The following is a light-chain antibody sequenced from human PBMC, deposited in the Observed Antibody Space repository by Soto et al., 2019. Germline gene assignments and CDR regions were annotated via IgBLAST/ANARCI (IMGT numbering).Light chain of an antibody. CDR2: QVT. CDR1: SNDIGYYDL. Sequence: QSVLTQPASVSGSPGQSITISCTGTSNDIGYYDLVSWFQHHPGKAPQVIIYQVTKRPSGVSDRFSGSRSGNTASLTISGLQTEDEADYYCCSYAGTSTFVFGIGTKVTVL. V-gene: IGLV2-23*02. CDR3: CSYAGTSTFV. J-gene: IGLJ1*01.